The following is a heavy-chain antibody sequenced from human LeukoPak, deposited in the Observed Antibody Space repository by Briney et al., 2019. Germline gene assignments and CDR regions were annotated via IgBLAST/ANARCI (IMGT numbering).Heavy chain of an antibody. V-gene: IGHV1-69*05. J-gene: IGHJ1*01. CDR3: AREVSYCTNGVCYGGYFQH. CDR1: GGTFSSYA. D-gene: IGHD2-8*01. Sequence: SVKVSCKASGGTFSSYAISWVRQAPGPGLEWMGMIIPIFGTANYAQKFQGRVTITTDESTSTAYMELSSLRSEDTAVYYCAREVSYCTNGVCYGGYFQHWGQGTLVTVSS. CDR2: IIPIFGTA.